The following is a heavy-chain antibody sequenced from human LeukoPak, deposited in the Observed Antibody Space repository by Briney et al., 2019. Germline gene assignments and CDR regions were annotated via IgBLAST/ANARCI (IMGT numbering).Heavy chain of an antibody. CDR2: ISSSSSYI. Sequence: PGGSPRLFWAASGFPFRTYSKKWVRQAPGKGPGWVSSISSSSSYIYYADSVKGRFHIPRDNAENPLYLQMNQLRAEDTGVLYCARDLSSSCRIDCWGQGTLVTVSS. V-gene: IGHV3-21*04. J-gene: IGHJ4*02. CDR3: ARDLSSSCRIDC. D-gene: IGHD6-13*01. CDR1: GFPFRTYS.